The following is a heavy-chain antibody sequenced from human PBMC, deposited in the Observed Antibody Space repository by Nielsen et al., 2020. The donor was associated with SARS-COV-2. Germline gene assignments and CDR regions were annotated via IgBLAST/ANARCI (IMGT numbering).Heavy chain of an antibody. CDR1: GFTFDDYG. D-gene: IGHD1-20*01. CDR2: ISASAGT. Sequence: GESLKISCAASGFTFDDYGMSWVRQAPGKGLEWVSSISASAGTFYADSVKGQFIISRDNSKNTLYLQMNSLRAEDTAVYYCAINWNLDYWGQGTLVTVSS. J-gene: IGHJ4*02. V-gene: IGHV3-23*01. CDR3: AINWNLDY.